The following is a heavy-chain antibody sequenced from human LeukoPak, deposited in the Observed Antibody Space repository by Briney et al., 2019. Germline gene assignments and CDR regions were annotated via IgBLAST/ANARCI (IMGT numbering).Heavy chain of an antibody. J-gene: IGHJ3*01. CDR2: IYTSGST. CDR3: ARMVRGVIIRRIDAFDF. V-gene: IGHV4-4*07. Sequence: SETLSLTCTVSGGSISSYYWSWIRQPAGKGLEWIGRIYTSGSTNYNPSLKSRVTMSVDTPKNQFSLKLSSVTAADTAVYYCARMVRGVIIRRIDAFDFWGQGTMVTVSS. CDR1: GGSISSYY. D-gene: IGHD3-10*01.